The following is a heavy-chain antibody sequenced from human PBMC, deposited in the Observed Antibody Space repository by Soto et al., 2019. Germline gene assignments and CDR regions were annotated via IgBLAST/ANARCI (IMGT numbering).Heavy chain of an antibody. V-gene: IGHV4-59*01. CDR1: GGSISSYY. CDR3: ASSYCSSTSCYGGDFDY. D-gene: IGHD2-2*01. Sequence: QVQLQESGPGLVKPSETLSLTCTVSGGSISSYYWSWIRQPPGKGLEWIGYIYYSGSTNYNPSLKGQVTISADTSKNQSSLKLSSVTAADTAVYYCASSYCSSTSCYGGDFDYWGQGTLVTVSS. CDR2: IYYSGST. J-gene: IGHJ4*02.